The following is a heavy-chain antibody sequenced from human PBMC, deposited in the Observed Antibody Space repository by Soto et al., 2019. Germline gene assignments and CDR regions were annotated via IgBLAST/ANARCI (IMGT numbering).Heavy chain of an antibody. D-gene: IGHD3-16*01. Sequence: QVQLVQSGAEVKKPGSSVKVSCKASGGAFSSSAISWLRQAPGQGLEWMGGITPLFGTPDLAQKFQDRLTIAADESTSTVYMQLTSLRPEDTAVYYCVKLFRLAGGWFDPWGQGTLVTVFS. V-gene: IGHV1-69*01. CDR3: VKLFRLAGGWFDP. CDR2: ITPLFGTP. CDR1: GGAFSSSA. J-gene: IGHJ5*02.